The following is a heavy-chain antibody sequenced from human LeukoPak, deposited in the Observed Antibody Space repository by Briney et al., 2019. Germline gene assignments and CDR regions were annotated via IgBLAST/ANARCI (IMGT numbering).Heavy chain of an antibody. Sequence: GASVKVSCTATGYTFTSYGISWARQAPGQGLEWMGWISAYNGNTIYAQKLQGRVTMTTDTSTSTAYMELRSLRCDDPTVYYSAKVPDYYDSSGYGGAWFDPWGQGTLVTVSS. D-gene: IGHD3-22*01. V-gene: IGHV1-18*01. CDR3: AKVPDYYDSSGYGGAWFDP. CDR2: ISAYNGNT. J-gene: IGHJ5*02. CDR1: GYTFTSYG.